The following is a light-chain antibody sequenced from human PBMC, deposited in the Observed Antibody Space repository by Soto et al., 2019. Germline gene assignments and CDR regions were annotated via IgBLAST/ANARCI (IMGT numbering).Light chain of an antibody. CDR1: QSISNY. CDR2: AAS. V-gene: IGKV1-39*01. Sequence: DIQMTQSPSSGSASVGDRVTITCRASQSISNYLNWYQQKPGKAPKLLIYAASHLQSGVPSRLSGSGSGTDFTLTFSSLQPEDFATYYCQQSYSTPRTFGQGTKVDIK. J-gene: IGKJ1*01. CDR3: QQSYSTPRT.